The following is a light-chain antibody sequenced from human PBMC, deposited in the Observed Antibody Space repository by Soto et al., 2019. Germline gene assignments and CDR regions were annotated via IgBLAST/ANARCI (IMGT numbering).Light chain of an antibody. Sequence: EIVMTQSPATLSVSPGERATLSCRASQSVSSNLAWYQQKPGQAPRLLIYGAHTRAAGVPARFSGSGSGTDFTLTINSLEPEDFAVYYCQQRSNWPSITFGQGTRLEIK. CDR3: QQRSNWPSIT. CDR1: QSVSSN. V-gene: IGKV3-11*01. CDR2: GAH. J-gene: IGKJ5*01.